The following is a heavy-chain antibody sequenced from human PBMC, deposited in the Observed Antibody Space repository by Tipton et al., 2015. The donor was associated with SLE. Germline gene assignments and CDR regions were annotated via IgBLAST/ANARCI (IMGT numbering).Heavy chain of an antibody. V-gene: IGHV4-30-4*01. J-gene: IGHJ4*02. Sequence: TLSLTCTVSGGSISSGDYYWTWIRQPPGKGLEWIGYIYNSGSTHYNPSLKSRLTISVDTSMNQFSLKLSSLTAADTAVYYCARDPGVVVAAYFDYWGQGTLVTVSS. CDR2: IYNSGST. D-gene: IGHD2-15*01. CDR3: ARDPGVVVAAYFDY. CDR1: GGSISSGDYY.